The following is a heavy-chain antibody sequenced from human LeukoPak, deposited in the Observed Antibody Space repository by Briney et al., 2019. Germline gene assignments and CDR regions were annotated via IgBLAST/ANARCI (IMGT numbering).Heavy chain of an antibody. V-gene: IGHV3-74*01. CDR3: ARDYGRSRDYGMDV. J-gene: IGHJ6*02. CDR2: INSDGSST. D-gene: IGHD3-10*01. CDR1: GLTVTNAW. Sequence: GGSLRLSCAASGLTVTNAWMNWVRQAPGKGLVWVSRINSDGSSTTYADSVKGRFTISRDNAKNTLYLQMNSLRAEDTAVYYCARDYGRSRDYGMDVWGQGTTVTVSS.